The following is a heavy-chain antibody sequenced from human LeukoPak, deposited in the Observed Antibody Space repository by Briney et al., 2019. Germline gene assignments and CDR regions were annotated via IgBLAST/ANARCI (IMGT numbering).Heavy chain of an antibody. CDR1: GFTFSSYG. CDR2: ISYDGSNK. D-gene: IGHD6-13*01. V-gene: IGHV3-30*18. Sequence: GRSLRLSCAASGFTFSSYGMHWVRQAPGKGLEWVAVISYDGSNKYYADSVKGRFTISRDNSKNTLYLQMNSLRAEDTAVYYCAKDDSSSWTPFDYWGQGTLVTVSS. J-gene: IGHJ4*02. CDR3: AKDDSSSWTPFDY.